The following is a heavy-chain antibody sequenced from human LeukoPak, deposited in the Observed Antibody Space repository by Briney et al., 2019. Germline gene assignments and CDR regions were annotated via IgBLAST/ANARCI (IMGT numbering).Heavy chain of an antibody. V-gene: IGHV3-23*01. CDR3: AKDLAVTGWVNDY. Sequence: GGSLRLSCAASGFTFSNYAMSWVRQAPGKGLEWVSAITGSGGTTYYADSVKGRFTVSRDNSKNTLYLQMNSPRAEDTAVYYCAKDLAVTGWVNDYWGQGTLVTVSS. CDR1: GFTFSNYA. J-gene: IGHJ4*02. D-gene: IGHD6-19*01. CDR2: ITGSGGTT.